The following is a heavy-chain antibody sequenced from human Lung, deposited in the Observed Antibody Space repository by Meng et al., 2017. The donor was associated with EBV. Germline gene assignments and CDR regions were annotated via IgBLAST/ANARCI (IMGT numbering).Heavy chain of an antibody. CDR3: ARDPYATGWAG. Sequence: HLQESGPGLVKPSGTLSLTFAVSGGSIRISTWWSWVRQPPGKGLEWIGEIYHSGGTNYNPSLRGRVTISLDKSKNQFSLTLRSVTAADTAVYYCARDPYATGWAGWGQGTLVTVSS. V-gene: IGHV4-4*02. CDR2: IYHSGGT. CDR1: GGSIRISTW. J-gene: IGHJ4*02. D-gene: IGHD6-19*01.